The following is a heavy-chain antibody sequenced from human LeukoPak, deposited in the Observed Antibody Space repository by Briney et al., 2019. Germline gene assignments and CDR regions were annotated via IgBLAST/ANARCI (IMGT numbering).Heavy chain of an antibody. CDR1: GGSISSSSYY. CDR3: ARQSTRYYYMDV. V-gene: IGHV4-39*01. CDR2: IYYSGST. Sequence: SETLSLTCTVSGGSISSSSYYWGWLRQPPGKGLEWIGSIYYSGSTYYNPFLKSRVTISVDTSKNQFSLKLSSVTAADTAVYYCARQSTRYYYMDVWGKGTTVTVSS. J-gene: IGHJ6*03.